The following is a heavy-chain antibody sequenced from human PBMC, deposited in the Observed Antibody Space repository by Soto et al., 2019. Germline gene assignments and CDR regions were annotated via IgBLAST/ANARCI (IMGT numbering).Heavy chain of an antibody. CDR3: ARRYGGNFDY. D-gene: IGHD3-16*01. CDR1: GGSISSYY. Sequence: SDTLSLTCTVSGGSISSYYWSWIRQPPGKGLEWIGYIYYSGSTNYNPSLKSRVTISVDTSKNQFSLKLSSVTAADTAVYYCARRYGGNFDYWGQGTLVSVSS. V-gene: IGHV4-59*01. J-gene: IGHJ4*02. CDR2: IYYSGST.